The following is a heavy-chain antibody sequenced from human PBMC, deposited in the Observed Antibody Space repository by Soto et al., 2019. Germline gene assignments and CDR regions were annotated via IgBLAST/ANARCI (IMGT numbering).Heavy chain of an antibody. Sequence: ASVKVSCKASGYTFTGYYMHWVRQAPGQGLEWMEWINPNSGGTNYAQKFQGRVTMTRDTSISTAYMELSRLRSDDTAVYYCARDGSRYGGYDYWGQGTLVTVSS. CDR2: INPNSGGT. CDR1: GYTFTGYY. J-gene: IGHJ4*02. D-gene: IGHD5-12*01. V-gene: IGHV1-2*02. CDR3: ARDGSRYGGYDY.